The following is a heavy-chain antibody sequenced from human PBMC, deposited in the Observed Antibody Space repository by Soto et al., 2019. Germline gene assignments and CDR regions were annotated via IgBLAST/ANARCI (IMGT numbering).Heavy chain of an antibody. Sequence: ASVKVSCKASGYNFSTYALLWVRQAPGQGLEWMGWINTGNGNTKYSQKFQGRVTMTRDTSASTAFLELSSLKSEDTAVYYCATGERLYYFYYGMDVWGQGSTVTVSS. D-gene: IGHD3-3*01. CDR2: INTGNGNT. J-gene: IGHJ6*02. V-gene: IGHV1-3*04. CDR3: ATGERLYYFYYGMDV. CDR1: GYNFSTYA.